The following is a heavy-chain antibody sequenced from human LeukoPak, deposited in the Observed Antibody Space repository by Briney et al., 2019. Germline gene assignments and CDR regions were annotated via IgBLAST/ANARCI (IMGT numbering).Heavy chain of an antibody. CDR1: GGSFSGYY. J-gene: IGHJ4*02. CDR2: INHSGST. V-gene: IGHV4-34*01. Sequence: PSETLSLTCAVYGGSFSGYYWSWIRQPPGKGLEWIGEINHSGSTNYNPSLKSRVTISVDTSKNQFSLKLSSVTAADTAVYYCARGHYYDSSGYEIFDYWGQGTLVTVSS. CDR3: ARGHYYDSSGYEIFDY. D-gene: IGHD3-22*01.